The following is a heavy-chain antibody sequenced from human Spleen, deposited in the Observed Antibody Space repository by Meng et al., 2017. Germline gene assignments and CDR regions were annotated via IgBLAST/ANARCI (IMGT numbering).Heavy chain of an antibody. V-gene: IGHV3-30*03. CDR2: ISYDGGNK. Sequence: QVQLVESGGGVVQPGRSLRLSCAASGFTFSDYGMDWVRQAPGKGLEWVAVISYDGGNKYYADSVKGRFTSSRDNSKNTLYLQMNSLRAEDTAVYYCARDSYGVHHWGQGTLVTVSS. CDR3: ARDSYGVHH. D-gene: IGHD2-8*01. CDR1: GFTFSDYG. J-gene: IGHJ5*02.